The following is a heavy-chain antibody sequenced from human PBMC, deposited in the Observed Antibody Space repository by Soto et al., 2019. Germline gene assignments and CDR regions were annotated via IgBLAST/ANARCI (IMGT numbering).Heavy chain of an antibody. V-gene: IGHV3-48*01. Sequence: EVQLVESGGDLVQPGGSLRLSCAASGFTFSTYSMNWVRQAPGKGLEWVSYISTSSSTIYYAESVKGRFTISRDNAKNSLYLQMNSLRAEDTAVYYCARPSFDIWGQGTMVTVSS. CDR3: ARPSFDI. CDR2: ISTSSSTI. CDR1: GFTFSTYS. J-gene: IGHJ3*02.